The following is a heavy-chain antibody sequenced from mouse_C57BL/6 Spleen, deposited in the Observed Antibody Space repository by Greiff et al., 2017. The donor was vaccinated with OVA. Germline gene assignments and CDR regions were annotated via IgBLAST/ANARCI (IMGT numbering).Heavy chain of an antibody. Sequence: QVQLKQPGTELVKPGASVKLSCKASGYTFTSYWMHWVKQRPGQGLEWIGNINPSNGGTNYNEKFKSKATLTVDKSSSTAYMQLSSLTSEDSAVYYCARERVYYGSSYWYFDVWGTGTTVTVSS. CDR2: INPSNGGT. V-gene: IGHV1-53*01. J-gene: IGHJ1*03. CDR1: GYTFTSYW. CDR3: ARERVYYGSSYWYFDV. D-gene: IGHD1-1*01.